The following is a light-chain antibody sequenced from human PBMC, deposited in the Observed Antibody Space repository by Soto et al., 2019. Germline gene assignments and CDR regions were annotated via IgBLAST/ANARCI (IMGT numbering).Light chain of an antibody. CDR2: GAS. V-gene: IGKV3-15*01. CDR3: QQYGISPKT. CDR1: QSVSSN. Sequence: EIVMTQSPATLSVSPGERATLSCRASQSVSSNLAWYQQKPGQAPRLLIYGASTRATGIPARFSGSGSGTDFTLTISTLEPEDSAVYFCQQYGISPKTFGQGTKVDIK. J-gene: IGKJ1*01.